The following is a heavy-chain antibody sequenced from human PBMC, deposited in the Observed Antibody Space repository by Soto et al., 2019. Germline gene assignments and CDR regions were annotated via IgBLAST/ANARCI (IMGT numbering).Heavy chain of an antibody. V-gene: IGHV3-23*01. CDR3: AKGPFIVATMVPLWYYMDV. D-gene: IGHD5-12*01. Sequence: GGSLRLSCAASGFTFSSYAMSWVRQAPGKGLEWVSAISGSGGSTYYADSVKGRFTISRDNSKNTLYLQMNSLRAEDTAVYYCAKGPFIVATMVPLWYYMDVWGKGTTVTVSS. J-gene: IGHJ6*03. CDR1: GFTFSSYA. CDR2: ISGSGGST.